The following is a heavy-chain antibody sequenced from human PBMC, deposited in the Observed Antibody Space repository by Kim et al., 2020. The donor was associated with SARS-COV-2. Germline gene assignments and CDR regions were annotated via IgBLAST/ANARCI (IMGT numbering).Heavy chain of an antibody. CDR2: ISGSGGST. D-gene: IGHD2-15*01. CDR3: ARRSGDSLGSGY. Sequence: GGSLRLSCAASGFTFSSYAMSWVRQAPGKGLEWVSAISGSGGSTYYADSVKGRFTISRDNSKNTLYPQMNSLRAEDTAVYYCARRSGDSLGSGYWGQGTLVTVSS. V-gene: IGHV3-23*01. J-gene: IGHJ4*02. CDR1: GFTFSSYA.